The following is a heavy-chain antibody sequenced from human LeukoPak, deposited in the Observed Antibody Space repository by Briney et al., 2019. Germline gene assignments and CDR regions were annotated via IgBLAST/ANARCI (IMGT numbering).Heavy chain of an antibody. CDR1: GFTFSSYG. V-gene: IGHV3-33*01. Sequence: GGSLRLSCAASGFTFSSYGMHWVRQAPGKGLEWVAVIWYDGSNKYYADSVKGRFTISRDNSKNTLYLQMNSLRAEDTAVYYCARAGGRGSYYSYFDYCGQETLVTVSS. CDR3: ARAGGRGSYYSYFDY. D-gene: IGHD1-26*01. J-gene: IGHJ4*02. CDR2: IWYDGSNK.